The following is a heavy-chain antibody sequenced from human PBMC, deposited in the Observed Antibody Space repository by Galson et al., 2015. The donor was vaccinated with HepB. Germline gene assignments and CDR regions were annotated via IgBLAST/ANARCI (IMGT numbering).Heavy chain of an antibody. V-gene: IGHV3-21*01. CDR1: GFTFSSYS. Sequence: SLRLSCAASGFTFSSYSMNWVRQAPGKGLEWVSSISSSSSYIYYADSVKGRFTISRDNAKNSLYLQMNSLRAEDTAVYYCARDSSDWNSSGWYGGGAELDYWGQGTLVTVSS. J-gene: IGHJ4*02. CDR2: ISSSSSYI. D-gene: IGHD6-19*01. CDR3: ARDSSDWNSSGWYGGGAELDY.